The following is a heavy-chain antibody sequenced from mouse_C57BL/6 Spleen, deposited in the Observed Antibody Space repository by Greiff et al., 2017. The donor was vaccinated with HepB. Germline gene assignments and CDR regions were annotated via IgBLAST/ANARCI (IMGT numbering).Heavy chain of an antibody. CDR3: ARRGLPFFYFDY. CDR1: GYTFTSYW. V-gene: IGHV1-52*01. J-gene: IGHJ2*01. CDR2: IDPSDSET. D-gene: IGHD2-10*01. Sequence: VQLQQPGAELVRPGSSVKLSCKASGYTFTSYWMHWVKQRPIQGLEWIGNIDPSDSETHYNQKFKDKATLTVDKSSSTAYMQLSSLTSEDSAVFYCARRGLPFFYFDYWGQGTTLTVSS.